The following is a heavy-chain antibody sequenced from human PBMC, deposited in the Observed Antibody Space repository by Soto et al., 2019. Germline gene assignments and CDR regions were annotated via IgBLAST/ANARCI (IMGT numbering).Heavy chain of an antibody. J-gene: IGHJ6*02. CDR1: GFTFSSYA. V-gene: IGHV3-30-3*01. CDR3: ARDLHPPGLTIFGVALYGMDV. D-gene: IGHD3-3*01. Sequence: GGSLRLSCAASGFTFSSYAMHWVRQAPGKGLEWVAVISYDGSNKYYADSVKGRFTISRDNSKNTLYLQMNSLRAEDTAVYYCARDLHPPGLTIFGVALYGMDVWGQGTTVTVSS. CDR2: ISYDGSNK.